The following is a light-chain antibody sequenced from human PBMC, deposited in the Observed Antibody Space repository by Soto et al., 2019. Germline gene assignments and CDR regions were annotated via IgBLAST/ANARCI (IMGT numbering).Light chain of an antibody. CDR1: SSDVGAYNC. J-gene: IGLJ2*01. V-gene: IGLV2-14*01. CDR2: DVS. CDR3: SSYTTSTTLEV. Sequence: QPVLTQPASVSGSPGQSITISCTGTSSDVGAYNCVSWYQQHPGKAPKLMIYDVSNRPSGVSNRFSGSKSGNTASLTISGLQAEDEADYYCSSYTTSTTLEVFGGGTKVTVL.